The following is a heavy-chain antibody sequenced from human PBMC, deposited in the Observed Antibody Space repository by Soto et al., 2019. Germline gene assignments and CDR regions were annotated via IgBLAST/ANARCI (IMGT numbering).Heavy chain of an antibody. CDR2: ISGYNGNT. Sequence: QVQLVQSGAEVKKPGASVNVSCKASGYSFHTYAISWVRQAPGQGLEWVGWISGYNGNTNYAQKFQGRVTLTRDTSTNTAFMELRSLTGDDTAVYYCAREYGMDVWGQGDTVTVSS. CDR1: GYSFHTYA. CDR3: AREYGMDV. J-gene: IGHJ6*02. V-gene: IGHV1-18*01.